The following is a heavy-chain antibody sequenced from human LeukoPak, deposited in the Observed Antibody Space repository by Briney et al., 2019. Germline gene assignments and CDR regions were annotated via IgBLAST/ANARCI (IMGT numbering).Heavy chain of an antibody. CDR2: ISYDGSNK. D-gene: IGHD3-9*01. CDR1: GFTFSSYG. J-gene: IGHJ6*03. CDR3: AKDAYYDILTGFWYYYYYMDV. Sequence: GGSLRLSCAASGFTFSSYGMHWVRQAPGKGLEWVAVISYDGSNKYYADSVKGRFTISRDNSKNTLYLQMNSLRAEDTAVYYCAKDAYYDILTGFWYYYYYMDVWGKGTTVTISS. V-gene: IGHV3-30*18.